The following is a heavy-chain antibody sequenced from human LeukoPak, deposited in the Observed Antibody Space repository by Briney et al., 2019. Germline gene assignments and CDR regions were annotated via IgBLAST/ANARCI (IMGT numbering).Heavy chain of an antibody. D-gene: IGHD1-26*01. V-gene: IGHV3-64*01. CDR3: AREPGRYRVGATYFDY. CDR2: ISSNGGST. J-gene: IGHJ4*02. CDR1: GFTFSSYA. Sequence: GGSLRLSCAASGFTFSSYAMHWVRQAPGKGLEYVSAISSNGGSTSYANSVKGRFTISRDNSKNTLYLQMGSLRAEDMAVYYCAREPGRYRVGATYFDYWGQGTLVTVSS.